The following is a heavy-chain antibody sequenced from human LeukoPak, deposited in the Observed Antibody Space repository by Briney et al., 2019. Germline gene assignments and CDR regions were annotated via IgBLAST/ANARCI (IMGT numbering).Heavy chain of an antibody. CDR2: ISGSGGST. J-gene: IGHJ4*02. V-gene: IGHV3-23*01. D-gene: IGHD5-18*01. CDR1: GFTFSSYA. Sequence: GGSLRLSCAASGFTFSSYAMSWVRQAPGKGLEWVLAISGSGGSTHYADSVKGRFTISRDNSKNTLYLQMNSLRAEDTAVYYCAEGLTAKFDYWGQGTLVTVSS. CDR3: AEGLTAKFDY.